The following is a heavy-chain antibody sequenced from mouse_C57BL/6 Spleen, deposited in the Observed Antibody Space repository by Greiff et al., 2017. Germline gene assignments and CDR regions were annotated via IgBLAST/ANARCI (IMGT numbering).Heavy chain of an antibody. D-gene: IGHD1-1*01. CDR2: ISSGGSYT. CDR1: GFTFSSYG. CDR3: ARHYYGSSYPHFDY. J-gene: IGHJ2*01. Sequence: DVHLVESGGDLVKPGGSLKLSCAASGFTFSSYGMSWVRQTPDKRLEWVATISSGGSYTSYPDSVKGRFTISRDNAKNTLYLQMSSLKSEDTSMYYCARHYYGSSYPHFDYWGQGTTLTVSS. V-gene: IGHV5-6*01.